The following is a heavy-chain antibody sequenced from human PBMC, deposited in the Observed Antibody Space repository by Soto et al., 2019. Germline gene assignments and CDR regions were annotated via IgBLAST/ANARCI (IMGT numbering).Heavy chain of an antibody. CDR3: SVTTGYYYYGMDV. CDR2: IYYSGST. J-gene: IGHJ6*02. CDR1: GGSISSSSYY. D-gene: IGHD4-4*01. Sequence: SETLSLTCTVSGGSISSSSYYWGWIRQPPGKGLEWIGSIYYSGSTYYNPSLKSRVTISVDTSKNQFSLKLSSVTAADTAMYYVSVTTGYYYYGMDVWGQGTTVTVSS. V-gene: IGHV4-39*07.